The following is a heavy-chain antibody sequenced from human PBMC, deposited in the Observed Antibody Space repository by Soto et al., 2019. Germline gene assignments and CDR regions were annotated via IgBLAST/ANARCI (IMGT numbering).Heavy chain of an antibody. CDR3: AREGGVGAFDY. CDR2: IYHSGST. V-gene: IGHV4-30-2*01. CDR1: GGSISSGGYS. J-gene: IGHJ4*02. Sequence: SETLSLTCAVSGGSISSGGYSWSWIRQPPGKGLEWIGYIYHSGSTYYNPSLKSRVTISVDRSKNQFSLKLSSVTAADTAVYYCAREGGVGAFDYWGRGTLVTVSS. D-gene: IGHD1-26*01.